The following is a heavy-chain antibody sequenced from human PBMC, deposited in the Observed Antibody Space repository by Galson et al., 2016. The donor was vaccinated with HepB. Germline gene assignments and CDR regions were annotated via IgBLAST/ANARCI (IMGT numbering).Heavy chain of an antibody. Sequence: SLRLSCAASGFTFSNYNINWVRQAPGKGLEWVSSISSSSSFIYYADSVKGRFTISRDNAKNSVYLQMNTLKAEDTAVYYCATPILCLGDKPIDYWGQGTLVIVSS. V-gene: IGHV3-21*01. J-gene: IGHJ4*02. CDR3: ATPILCLGDKPIDY. CDR1: GFTFSNYN. CDR2: ISSSSSFI. D-gene: IGHD3-10*01.